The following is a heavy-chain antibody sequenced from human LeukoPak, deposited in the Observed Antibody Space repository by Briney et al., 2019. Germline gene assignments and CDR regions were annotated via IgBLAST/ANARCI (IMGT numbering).Heavy chain of an antibody. CDR1: GGSINNYY. J-gene: IGHJ4*02. CDR3: ARGFGSSWYYFDY. Sequence: SETLSLTCTVSGGSINNYYWSWIRQPAGKGLEWIGRIYSSGSTNYNPSLKSRVTMSIDTAKKQFSLKLSSATAADTAMYYCARGFGSSWYYFDYWGQGTLVTVSS. D-gene: IGHD6-13*01. V-gene: IGHV4-4*07. CDR2: IYSSGST.